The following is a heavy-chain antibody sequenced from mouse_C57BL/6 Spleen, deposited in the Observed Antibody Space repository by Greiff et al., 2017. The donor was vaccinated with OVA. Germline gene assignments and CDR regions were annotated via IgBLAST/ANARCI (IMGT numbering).Heavy chain of an antibody. V-gene: IGHV5-9*01. D-gene: IGHD2-4*01. CDR2: ISGGGGNT. CDR3: ARLYYDYDRDYFDY. CDR1: GFTFSSYT. Sequence: EVKVVESGGGLVKPGGSLKLSCAASGFTFSSYTMSWVRQTPEKRLEWVATISGGGGNTYYPDSVKGRFTISRDNAKNTLYLQMSSLRSEDTALYYCARLYYDYDRDYFDYWGQGTTLTVSS. J-gene: IGHJ2*01.